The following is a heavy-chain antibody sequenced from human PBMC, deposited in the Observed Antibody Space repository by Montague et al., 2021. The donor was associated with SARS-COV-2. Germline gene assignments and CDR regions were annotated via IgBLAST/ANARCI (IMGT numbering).Heavy chain of an antibody. CDR2: ISGSGADT. CDR3: AGWRWQQSEFDY. CDR1: GFTFNSYT. Sequence: SLRLSCAASGFTFNSYTMNWVRQAPGKGLEWVASISGSGADTYYAPSLKGRFTISRDNARNSLFLQMSSLRADDTALYYCAGWRWQQSEFDYWGQGTLVTVSS. D-gene: IGHD5-24*01. J-gene: IGHJ4*02. V-gene: IGHV3-21*06.